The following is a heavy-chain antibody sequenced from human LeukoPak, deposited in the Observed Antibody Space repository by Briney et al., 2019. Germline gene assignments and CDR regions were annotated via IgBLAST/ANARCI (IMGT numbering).Heavy chain of an antibody. V-gene: IGHV1-18*01. D-gene: IGHD3-10*01. CDR3: ASRVSDYGSGSFESDAFDI. J-gene: IGHJ3*02. CDR1: GYTFTSYG. CDR2: ISAYNGNT. Sequence: ASVKVSCKASGYTFTSYGISWVRQAPGQGLEWMGWISAYNGNTNYAQKLQGRVTMTTDTSTSTAYMELRSLRSDDTAVYYCASRVSDYGSGSFESDAFDIWGQGTMVTVSS.